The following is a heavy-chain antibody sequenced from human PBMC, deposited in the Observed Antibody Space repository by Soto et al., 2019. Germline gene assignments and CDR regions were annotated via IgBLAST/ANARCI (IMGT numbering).Heavy chain of an antibody. CDR2: ISNYNGDT. Sequence: QVQLVQSGAEVKKPGASVQVSCKASGYTFTRYSINWVRQAPGQGLEWVGWISNYNGDTKYAQKFQGRVTLTTDTSTTTTYMELRSLTSDDTAGYFCARGDSTGSPTGWFDPWGQGTLVTVSS. V-gene: IGHV1-18*04. J-gene: IGHJ5*02. CDR3: ARGDSTGSPTGWFDP. CDR1: GYTFTRYS. D-gene: IGHD6-19*01.